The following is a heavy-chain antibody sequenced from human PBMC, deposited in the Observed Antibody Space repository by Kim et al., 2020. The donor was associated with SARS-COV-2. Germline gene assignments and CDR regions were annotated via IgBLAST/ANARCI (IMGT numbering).Heavy chain of an antibody. V-gene: IGHV4-61*01. CDR2: IYYSGST. D-gene: IGHD6-19*01. CDR3: AREGIAVAGAPDY. J-gene: IGHJ4*02. CDR1: GGSVSSGSYY. Sequence: SETLSLTCTVSGGSVSSGSYYWGWIRQPPGKGLEWIGYIYYSGSTNYNPSLKSRVTISVDTSKNQFSLKLSSVTAADTAVYYCAREGIAVAGAPDYWGQGTLVTVSS.